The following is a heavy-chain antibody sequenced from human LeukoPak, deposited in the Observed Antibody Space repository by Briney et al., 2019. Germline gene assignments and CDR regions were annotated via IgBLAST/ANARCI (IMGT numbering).Heavy chain of an antibody. D-gene: IGHD3-22*01. V-gene: IGHV1-18*01. CDR2: ISAYNGNT. Sequence: GASVKVSCKASGYTFTSYGISWVRQAPGQGPEWMGWISAYNGNTNYAQKLQGRVTMTTDTSTSTAYMELRSLRSDDTAVYYCARDRGPSGYLLGENDYWGQGTLVTVSS. CDR3: ARDRGPSGYLLGENDY. J-gene: IGHJ4*02. CDR1: GYTFTSYG.